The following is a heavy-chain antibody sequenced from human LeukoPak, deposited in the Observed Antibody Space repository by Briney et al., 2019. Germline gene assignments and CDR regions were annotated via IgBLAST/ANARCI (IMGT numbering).Heavy chain of an antibody. Sequence: SETLSLTCTVSGGSISSSGYYWGWIRQPPGKGLEWIGSIYYSGSTYYNPSLKSRVTISVDTSTSTVYMELSSLRSEDTAVYYCARDTLVDYGDYVLGYYGMDVWGQGTTVTVSS. V-gene: IGHV4-39*07. J-gene: IGHJ6*02. CDR3: ARDTLVDYGDYVLGYYGMDV. D-gene: IGHD4-17*01. CDR2: IYYSGST. CDR1: GGSISSSGYY.